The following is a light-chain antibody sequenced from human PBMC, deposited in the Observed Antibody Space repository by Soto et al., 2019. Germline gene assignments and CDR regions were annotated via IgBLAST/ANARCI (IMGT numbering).Light chain of an antibody. J-gene: IGKJ2*01. Sequence: EVVLTQSPGTLSLSPGERATLSCRASQSIINNYLAWYQQRPGQAPRLLIYGSSDRATGIPGRFRGSGSGTDFTRTLSRLEPEDFGVYYCHQYSSSPPYTFGQGTKVEI. CDR3: HQYSSSPPYT. CDR1: QSIINNY. CDR2: GSS. V-gene: IGKV3-20*01.